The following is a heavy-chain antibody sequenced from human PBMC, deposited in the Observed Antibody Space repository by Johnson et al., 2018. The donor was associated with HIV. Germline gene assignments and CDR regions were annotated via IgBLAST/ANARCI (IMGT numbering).Heavy chain of an antibody. D-gene: IGHD5-18*01. J-gene: IGHJ3*01. CDR1: GFTVSSNY. Sequence: VQLVESGGGLVQPGGSLRLSCAASGFTVSSNYMSWVRQAPGQGLEWVSVIYSGSTIYYADSVKGRFTISRDNAKNSLYLQMNSLRAEDTAVYYCARDGRDLVTRGGFDVWGPGTVVTVSS. V-gene: IGHV3-66*01. CDR2: IYSGSTI. CDR3: ARDGRDLVTRGGFDV.